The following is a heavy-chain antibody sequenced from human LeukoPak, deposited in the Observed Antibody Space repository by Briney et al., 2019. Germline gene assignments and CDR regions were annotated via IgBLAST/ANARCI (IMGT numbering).Heavy chain of an antibody. CDR1: GDSISSSSFY. J-gene: IGHJ6*02. Sequence: TSETLSLTCRVSGDSISSSSFYWAWVRQPPGKGLEWIGSIDYSGSIYYNPSLKSRVTMSVDTSKNHFSLNLTSGTAADTAVYYCARQTKGDEVVVGATQYYYYYGLDVWGQGTTVTVSS. CDR2: IDYSGSI. CDR3: ARQTKGDEVVVGATQYYYYYGLDV. V-gene: IGHV4-39*01. D-gene: IGHD2-15*01.